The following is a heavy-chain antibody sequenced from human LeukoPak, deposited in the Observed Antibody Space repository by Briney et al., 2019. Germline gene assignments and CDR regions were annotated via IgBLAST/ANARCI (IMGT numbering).Heavy chain of an antibody. V-gene: IGHV1-2*02. CDR3: ARGEYSSSSGDY. CDR2: INPNSGGT. J-gene: IGHJ4*02. CDR1: GYTFTGYY. D-gene: IGHD6-6*01. Sequence: ASVKVSCKASGYTFTGYYMHWVRQAPGQGLEWMGWINPNSGGTNYAQKFQGRVTMTRDTFISTAYMELSRLRSDDTAVYYCARGEYSSSSGDYWGQGTLVTVSS.